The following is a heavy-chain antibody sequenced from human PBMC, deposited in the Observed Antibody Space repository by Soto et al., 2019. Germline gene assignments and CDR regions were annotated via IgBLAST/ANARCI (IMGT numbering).Heavy chain of an antibody. V-gene: IGHV2-5*02. J-gene: IGHJ4*02. CDR3: AHITYYIFWSGYSAFDY. Sequence: QITLKESGPTLVKPTQTLTLTCTFSGFSLSTSGVGVGWIRQPPGKALECLAFIHWDDDKRYSPSMKSRLTITKDTAKNLVVLTMTKMDPVDIATYYCAHITYYIFWSGYSAFDYWGQGTLVTVSS. CDR1: GFSLSTSGVG. D-gene: IGHD3-3*01. CDR2: IHWDDDK.